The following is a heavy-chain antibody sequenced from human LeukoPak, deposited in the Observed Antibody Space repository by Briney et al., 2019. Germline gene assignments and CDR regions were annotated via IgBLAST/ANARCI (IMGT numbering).Heavy chain of an antibody. Sequence: PSETLSLTCAVYGGSFSGYYWSWIRQPPGKGLEWIGEINHNGSTNYNPSLKSRVTISVDTSKNQFSLKLSSVTAADTAVYYFARGPRISHYMDVWGKGTRVTVSS. J-gene: IGHJ6*03. D-gene: IGHD3-10*01. CDR1: GGSFSGYY. V-gene: IGHV4-34*01. CDR2: INHNGST. CDR3: ARGPRISHYMDV.